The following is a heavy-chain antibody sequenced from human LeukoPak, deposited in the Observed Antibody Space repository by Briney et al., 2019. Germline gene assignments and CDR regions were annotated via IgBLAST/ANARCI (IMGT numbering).Heavy chain of an antibody. CDR3: ARSLTLYGGLDV. J-gene: IGHJ6*02. D-gene: IGHD2/OR15-2a*01. V-gene: IGHV4-59*11. Sequence: PSETLSLTCSVSGGSITSRYWIWIRQPPGKGLEWIGYMYYTGSTNYNPSLKSRVTISVDTSKTQFSLKLSSVNAADTAVYYCARSLTLYGGLDVWGQGTTVTVSS. CDR2: MYYTGST. CDR1: GGSITSRY.